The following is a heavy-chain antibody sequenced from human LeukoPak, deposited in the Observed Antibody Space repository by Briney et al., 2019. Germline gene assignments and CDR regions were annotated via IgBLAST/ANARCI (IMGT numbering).Heavy chain of an antibody. V-gene: IGHV4-34*01. J-gene: IGHJ5*02. CDR2: INHSGST. CDR3: ARGGLSNWFDP. CDR1: GGSFSGYC. Sequence: SETLSLTCAVDGGSFSGYCWSWIRQPPGKGLEWIGEINHSGSTNYNPSLKSRVTIAVDTSKNQFSLKLSSVTAADTAVYYCARGGLSNWFDPWGQGTLVTVSS. D-gene: IGHD2/OR15-2a*01.